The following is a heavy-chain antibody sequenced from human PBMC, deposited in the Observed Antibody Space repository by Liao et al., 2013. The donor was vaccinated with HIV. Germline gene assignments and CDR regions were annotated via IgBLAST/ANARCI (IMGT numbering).Heavy chain of an antibody. CDR1: GDSISSGSYY. Sequence: QVQLQESGPGLVKPSQTLSLTCTVSGDSISSGSYYWSWIRQPAGKGLEWIGRIYTSGSTRYNPSLKSRVTISLDTSKNHFSLKLSSVTAADTAVYYCARENGYNYGSYYYYYYMDVWGKGTTVTVSS. D-gene: IGHD5-18*01. CDR2: IYTSGST. V-gene: IGHV4-61*02. J-gene: IGHJ6*03. CDR3: ARENGYNYGSYYYYYYMDV.